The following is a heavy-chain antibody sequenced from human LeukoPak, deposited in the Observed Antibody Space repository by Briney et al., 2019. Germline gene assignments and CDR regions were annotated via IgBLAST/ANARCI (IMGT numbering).Heavy chain of an antibody. Sequence: PGGSLRLSCAASGFTFSSYAMHWVRQAPGKGLEWVAVISYDGSNKYYADSVKGRFTISRDNSKNTLYLQMSSLRAEDTAVYYCARETGSAVGSTDFDYWGQGTLVTVSS. J-gene: IGHJ4*02. D-gene: IGHD4-17*01. CDR1: GFTFSSYA. V-gene: IGHV3-30-3*01. CDR2: ISYDGSNK. CDR3: ARETGSAVGSTDFDY.